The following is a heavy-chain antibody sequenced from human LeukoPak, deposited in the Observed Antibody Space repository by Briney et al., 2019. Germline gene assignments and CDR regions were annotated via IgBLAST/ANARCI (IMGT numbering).Heavy chain of an antibody. CDR2: ISGSGGST. D-gene: IGHD3-9*01. Sequence: GGSLRLSCAASGFTFSSYAMSWVRQAPGKGLEWVSAISGSGGSTYYADSVKGRFTIPRDNSKNTLYLQMNSPRAEDTAVYYCAKDPQYYDILTGYPAFDYWGQGTLVTVSS. J-gene: IGHJ4*02. V-gene: IGHV3-23*01. CDR3: AKDPQYYDILTGYPAFDY. CDR1: GFTFSSYA.